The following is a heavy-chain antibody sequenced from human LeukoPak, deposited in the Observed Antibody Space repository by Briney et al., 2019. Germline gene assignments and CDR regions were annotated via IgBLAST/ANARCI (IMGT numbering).Heavy chain of an antibody. CDR2: ISSSSSYI. CDR3: ARAVRTNYYMDV. J-gene: IGHJ6*03. CDR1: GFTFSSYS. V-gene: IGHV3-21*01. Sequence: GGSLRLSCVASGFTFSSYSMNWVRQAPGKVLEWVSSISSSSSYIYYADSVKGRFTISRDNAKNSLYLQMNSLRAEDTAVYYCARAVRTNYYMDVWGKGTTVTVSS. D-gene: IGHD1-1*01.